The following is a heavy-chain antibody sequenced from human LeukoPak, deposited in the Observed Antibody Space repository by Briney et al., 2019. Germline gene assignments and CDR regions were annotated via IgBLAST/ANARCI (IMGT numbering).Heavy chain of an antibody. J-gene: IGHJ4*02. D-gene: IGHD4-17*01. CDR2: ISYDGSNK. Sequence: PGGSLRLSCAASGFTFSSYGMHWVRQAPGKGLEWVAVISYDGSNKYYADSVKGRFTISRDNSKNTLYLQMNSLRAEDTAVYYCAKDPYGDYGHWGQGTLVTVSS. V-gene: IGHV3-30*18. CDR1: GFTFSSYG. CDR3: AKDPYGDYGH.